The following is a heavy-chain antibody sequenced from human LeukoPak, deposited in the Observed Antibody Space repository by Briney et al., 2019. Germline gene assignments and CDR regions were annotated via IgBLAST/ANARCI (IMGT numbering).Heavy chain of an antibody. Sequence: GASVKVSCRASGDTFSSYAISWVRQAPGQGLEWMGRIIPILGIANYAQKFQGRVTITADKSTSTAYMELSSLRSEDTAVYYCARETYYDSSGQNTHPLDYWGQGPWSPSPQ. J-gene: IGHJ4*02. D-gene: IGHD3-22*01. CDR2: IIPILGIA. CDR1: GDTFSSYA. CDR3: ARETYYDSSGQNTHPLDY. V-gene: IGHV1-69*04.